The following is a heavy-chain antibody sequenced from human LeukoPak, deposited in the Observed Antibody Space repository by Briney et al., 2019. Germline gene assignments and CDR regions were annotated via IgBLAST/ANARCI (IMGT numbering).Heavy chain of an antibody. Sequence: GGSLRLSCAASGFTVSSNYMSWFRQAPGKGLEWVSVIYSGGSTYYADSVKGRFTISRDNSKNTLYLQMNSLRAEDTAVYYCARDVGAYCSSTSCYFSGFDPWGQGTLVTVSS. CDR1: GFTVSSNY. CDR3: ARDVGAYCSSTSCYFSGFDP. J-gene: IGHJ5*02. V-gene: IGHV3-66*02. CDR2: IYSGGST. D-gene: IGHD2-2*01.